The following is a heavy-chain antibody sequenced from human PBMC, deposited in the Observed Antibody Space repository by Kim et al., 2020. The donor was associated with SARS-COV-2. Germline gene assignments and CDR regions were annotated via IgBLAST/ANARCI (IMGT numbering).Heavy chain of an antibody. CDR2: IYNLGST. D-gene: IGHD2-21*01. V-gene: IGHV4-59*01. CDR3: ERRGFVEYWYIDL. Sequence: SETLSLTCTISGYSFSGSYYWSWVRQPPGKGLEWLGDIYNLGSTNYNPSLESRVTILGDMSKNRFSLKLSSLTLADTAVYYCERRGFVEYWYIDLLGR. J-gene: IGHJ2*01. CDR1: GYSFSGSYY.